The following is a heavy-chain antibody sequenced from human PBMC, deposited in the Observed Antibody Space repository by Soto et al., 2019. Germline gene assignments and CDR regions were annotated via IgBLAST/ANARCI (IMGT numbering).Heavy chain of an antibody. J-gene: IGHJ5*02. CDR2: IYSSGTT. CDR1: GGSISSHY. V-gene: IGHV4-4*08. Sequence: PSETLSLTCTVSGGSISSHYWSWIRQPPGKGLEWIGYIYSSGTTNYNPSLKSRVTISVDTSKNQFSLKLSSVTAADTAVYYCARLVGGIAAAGANWFDPWGQGTLVTVSS. CDR3: ARLVGGIAAAGANWFDP. D-gene: IGHD6-13*01.